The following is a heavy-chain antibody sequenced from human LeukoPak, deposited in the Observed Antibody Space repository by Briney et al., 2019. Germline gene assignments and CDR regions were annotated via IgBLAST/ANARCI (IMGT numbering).Heavy chain of an antibody. J-gene: IGHJ4*02. D-gene: IGHD4-17*01. V-gene: IGHV4-34*01. CDR2: INHSVSA. CDR3: ARFSTTGFDY. Sequence: SETLPLTCAVYVGSFSGYSWSWIRQPPGKGLEWIGEINHSVSANYNPSLKSRVTILVDTLKNQFSLKLTSVTAADTAVYYCARFSTTGFDYWGQGTPVTVSS. CDR1: VGSFSGYS.